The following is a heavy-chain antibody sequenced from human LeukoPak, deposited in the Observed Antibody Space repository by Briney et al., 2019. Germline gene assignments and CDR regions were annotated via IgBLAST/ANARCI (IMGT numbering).Heavy chain of an antibody. Sequence: SQTLSLTCAISGDSVSSISVARNWIRQSPSRGLEWLGRTYYRSKWYYEYAVSVKSRINTSPDTSKNQFSLQLTSVTPEDTAVYYCSLARSEYHYGMDVWGQGTTVTVSS. CDR3: SLARSEYHYGMDV. V-gene: IGHV6-1*01. J-gene: IGHJ6*02. CDR2: TYYRSKWYY. CDR1: GDSVSSISVA.